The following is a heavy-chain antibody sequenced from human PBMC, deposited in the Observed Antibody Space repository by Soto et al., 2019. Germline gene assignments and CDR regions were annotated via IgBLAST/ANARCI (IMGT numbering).Heavy chain of an antibody. D-gene: IGHD3-3*01. Sequence: DAQLVESGGGLVQPGRCMRISCAGSGFIFDDFAIHWVRQAPGKGLEWVSGISWNSDSIGYADSVKGRFTISRDNAKNSLYLQMNSLRVEDTALYYCTKVGGLYDFWSGPLHFDLWGQGTLVTVSS. CDR1: GFIFDDFA. CDR2: ISWNSDSI. V-gene: IGHV3-9*01. CDR3: TKVGGLYDFWSGPLHFDL. J-gene: IGHJ4*02.